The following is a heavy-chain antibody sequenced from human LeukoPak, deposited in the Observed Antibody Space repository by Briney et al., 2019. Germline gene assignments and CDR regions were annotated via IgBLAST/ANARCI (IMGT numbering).Heavy chain of an antibody. CDR1: GFTFSSNW. Sequence: GGSPRLSCAASGFTFSSNWMHWVRQAPGKGLVWVSRINEDGSTTNYADSVKGRSTIFRDNAKNTLYLQMNSLRAEDTAVYYCAKVGDIVVVGTYFDYWGQGTLVTVSS. V-gene: IGHV3-74*01. CDR2: INEDGSTT. D-gene: IGHD2-15*01. J-gene: IGHJ4*02. CDR3: AKVGDIVVVGTYFDY.